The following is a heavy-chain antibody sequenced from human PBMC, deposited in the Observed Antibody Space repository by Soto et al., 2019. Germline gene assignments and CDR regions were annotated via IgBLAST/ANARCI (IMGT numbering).Heavy chain of an antibody. J-gene: IGHJ6*02. V-gene: IGHV4-39*01. Sequence: SETLSLTCTVSGGSISSSSYYWGWIRQPPGKGLEWIGSIYYSGSTYYNPSLKSRVTISVDTSKNQFSLKLSSVTAADTAVYYCARHTALEYYDFWSGPRGGDYYYGMDVWGQGTTVTVSS. D-gene: IGHD3-3*01. CDR1: GGSISSSSYY. CDR3: ARHTALEYYDFWSGPRGGDYYYGMDV. CDR2: IYYSGST.